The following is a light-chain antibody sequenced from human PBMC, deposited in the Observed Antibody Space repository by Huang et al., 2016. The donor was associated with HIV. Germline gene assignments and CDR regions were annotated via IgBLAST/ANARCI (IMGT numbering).Light chain of an antibody. J-gene: IGKJ1*01. CDR3: QQYGSSRT. CDR1: QSISSSY. V-gene: IGKV3-20*01. Sequence: EIVLTQSPGTLSLSPGERATLSCRASQSISSSYLAWYQQKPGQAPRLLNYGASSRATVIPDRFSGSGSGTDFTLTISRLEPEDFALYYCQQYGSSRTFGQGTKVEIK. CDR2: GAS.